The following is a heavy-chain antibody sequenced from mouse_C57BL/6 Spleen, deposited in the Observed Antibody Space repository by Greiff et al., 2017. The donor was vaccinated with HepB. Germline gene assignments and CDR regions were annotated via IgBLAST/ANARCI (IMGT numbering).Heavy chain of an antibody. J-gene: IGHJ3*01. CDR3: ARSDYGLFAY. CDR2: INPNNGGT. CDR1: GYTFTDYY. Sequence: DVQLQESGPELVKPGASVKISCKASGYTFTDYYMNWVKQSHGKSLEWIGDINPNNGGTSYNQKFKGKATLTVDKSSSTAYMELRSLTSEDSAVYYCARSDYGLFAYWGQGTLVTVSA. D-gene: IGHD2-2*01. V-gene: IGHV1-26*01.